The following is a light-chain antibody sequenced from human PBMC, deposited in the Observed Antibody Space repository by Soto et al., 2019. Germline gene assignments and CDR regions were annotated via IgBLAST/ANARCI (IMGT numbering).Light chain of an antibody. Sequence: DIVMTQSPATLSVSPGERATLSCRASQSISSNLAWYQQKPGQAPRLLMFRTSSRATGFPARFSGSGSGTEFNLTISGLQSEDFGVYYCQQYNNWPRATFGGGTKVDIK. V-gene: IGKV3-15*01. CDR2: RTS. CDR1: QSISSN. CDR3: QQYNNWPRAT. J-gene: IGKJ4*01.